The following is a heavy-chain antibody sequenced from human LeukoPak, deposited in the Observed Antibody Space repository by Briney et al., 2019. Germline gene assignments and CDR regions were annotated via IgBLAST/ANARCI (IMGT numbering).Heavy chain of an antibody. CDR2: IYNSGST. CDR1: GGSITGYY. V-gene: IGHV4-4*08. Sequence: SETLSLTCTVSGGSITGYYWRWIRQPPGKGLEWIGYIYNSGSTNYNPSLKSRVTISVDTSKNQFSLKLSSVTAADTAVYYCAGDTGAAAIGWFDPWGQGTLVTVSS. CDR3: AGDTGAAAIGWFDP. D-gene: IGHD2-2*02. J-gene: IGHJ5*02.